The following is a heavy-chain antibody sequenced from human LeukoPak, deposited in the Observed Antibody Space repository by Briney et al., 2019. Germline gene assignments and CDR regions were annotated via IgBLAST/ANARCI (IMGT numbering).Heavy chain of an antibody. CDR1: GGSISSHY. J-gene: IGHJ4*02. Sequence: PSETLSLTCTVSGGSISSHYWSWIRQPPGKGLEWIGYIYYSGSTNYNPSLKSRVTISVDTSKNQFSLKLSSVTAADTAVYYCARGVVPAATFDYWGQGTLVTVSS. D-gene: IGHD2-2*01. V-gene: IGHV4-59*08. CDR2: IYYSGST. CDR3: ARGVVPAATFDY.